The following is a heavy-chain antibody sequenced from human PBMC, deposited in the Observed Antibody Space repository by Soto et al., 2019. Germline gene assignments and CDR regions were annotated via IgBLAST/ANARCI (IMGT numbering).Heavy chain of an antibody. Sequence: ASVKVSCKASGYTFTSYAMHWVRQAPGQRLEWMGWINAGNGNTKYSQKFQGRVTITRDTSASTAYMQLSSLRSGDTAVYYCARSGGLDRDFNYWGQGSLVTVSS. CDR2: INAGNGNT. D-gene: IGHD2-15*01. CDR1: GYTFTSYA. J-gene: IGHJ4*02. V-gene: IGHV1-3*01. CDR3: ARSGGLDRDFNY.